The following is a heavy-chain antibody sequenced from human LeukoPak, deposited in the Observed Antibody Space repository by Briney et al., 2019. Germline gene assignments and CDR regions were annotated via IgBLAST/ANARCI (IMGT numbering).Heavy chain of an antibody. CDR2: IYSGGST. CDR3: ARSLSYYDYVWGSYRPNWFDP. J-gene: IGHJ5*02. V-gene: IGHV3-53*01. CDR1: GFTVSSNY. D-gene: IGHD3-16*02. Sequence: GGSLRLSCAASGFTVSSNYMSWVRQAPGKGLEWVSVIYSGGSTYYADSVKGRFTISRDNSKNTLYLQMNSLRAEDTAVYYCARSLSYYDYVWGSYRPNWFDPWGQGTLVTVSS.